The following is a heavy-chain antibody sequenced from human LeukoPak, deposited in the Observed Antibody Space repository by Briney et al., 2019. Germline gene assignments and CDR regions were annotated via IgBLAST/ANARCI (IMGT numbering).Heavy chain of an antibody. D-gene: IGHD2-2*01. Sequence: GGSLRLSCAASGFSFSSYWMYWGRQAPGKGLVWVSRINGDGSSTSYADSVKGRFTISRDNAKNTLFLQMNSLRAEDTAVYYCARRYCGSPSCVNWFDPWGQGALVTVSS. V-gene: IGHV3-74*01. CDR3: ARRYCGSPSCVNWFDP. CDR2: INGDGSST. J-gene: IGHJ5*02. CDR1: GFSFSSYW.